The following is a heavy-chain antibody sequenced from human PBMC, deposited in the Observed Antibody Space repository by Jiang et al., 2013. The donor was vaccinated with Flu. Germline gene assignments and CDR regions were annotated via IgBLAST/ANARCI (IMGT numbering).Heavy chain of an antibody. Sequence: GSGLVKPSETLSLTCTVSGGSISSSSYYWGWIRQPPGKGLEWIGSIYYSGSTYYNPSLKSRVTISVDTSKNQFSLKLSSVTAADTAVYYCARSNERDRTDTAMVTDG. V-gene: IGHV4-39*01. CDR3: ARSNERDRTDTAMVTDG. J-gene: IGHJ6*01. CDR1: GGSISSSSYY. D-gene: IGHD5-18*01. CDR2: IYYSGST.